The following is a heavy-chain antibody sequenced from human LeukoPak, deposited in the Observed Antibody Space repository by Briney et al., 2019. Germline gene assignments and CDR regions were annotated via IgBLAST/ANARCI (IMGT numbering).Heavy chain of an antibody. V-gene: IGHV3-33*08. D-gene: IGHD6-19*01. CDR1: GFIFSNHG. CDR2: ISKDGGTD. Sequence: GGSLRLSCAGSGFIFSNHGTHWVRQAPGKGLEWVAVISKDGGTDYYADSVKGRFTLSRDNSKNTLYLQMNSLRAEDTAVYYCAREYSSGFGYWGQGTLVTVSS. CDR3: AREYSSGFGY. J-gene: IGHJ4*02.